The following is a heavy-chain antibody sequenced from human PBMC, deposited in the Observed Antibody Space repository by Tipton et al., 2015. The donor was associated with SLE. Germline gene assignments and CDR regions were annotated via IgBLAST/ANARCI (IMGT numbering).Heavy chain of an antibody. Sequence: SLRLSCAASGFTFSTYSMNWVRQAPGKGLEWVSSISSSTSYIYYADSVKGRFTISRGNAKNSLYLQMNSLRAEDTAVYYCARDKDDFWSPKGYGMDVWGQGTTVTVSS. D-gene: IGHD3-3*01. CDR2: ISSSTSYI. V-gene: IGHV3-21*04. CDR3: ARDKDDFWSPKGYGMDV. J-gene: IGHJ6*02. CDR1: GFTFSTYS.